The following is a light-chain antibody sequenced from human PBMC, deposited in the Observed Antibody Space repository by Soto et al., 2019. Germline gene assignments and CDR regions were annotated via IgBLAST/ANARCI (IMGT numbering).Light chain of an antibody. Sequence: EIVMTQSPATLSVSPGERATLSCRASQSVGSNLAWYQQKPGQAPRLLIYGASTRATGIPARFSGSGSGTEFTLTISSLQSEDCAVYSCQQYNNWPLTFCGGTKVEIK. CDR3: QQYNNWPLT. V-gene: IGKV3-15*01. CDR2: GAS. CDR1: QSVGSN. J-gene: IGKJ4*01.